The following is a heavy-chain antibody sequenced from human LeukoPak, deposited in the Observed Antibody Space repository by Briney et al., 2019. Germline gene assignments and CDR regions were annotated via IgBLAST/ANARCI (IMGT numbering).Heavy chain of an antibody. CDR2: ISGSGGST. D-gene: IGHD3-10*01. J-gene: IGHJ3*02. V-gene: IGHV3-23*01. CDR3: AKRYYYGSGSRPDAFDI. CDR1: GFTFSSNA. Sequence: GGSLRLSCAACGFTFSSNAMSWVRQAPGKGLEWVSAISGSGGSTYYADSVKGRFTISRDNSKNTLYLQMNSLRVEDTAVYYCAKRYYYGSGSRPDAFDIWGQGTMVTLSS.